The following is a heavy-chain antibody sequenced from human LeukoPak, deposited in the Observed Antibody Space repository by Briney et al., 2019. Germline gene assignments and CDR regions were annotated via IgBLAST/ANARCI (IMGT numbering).Heavy chain of an antibody. J-gene: IGHJ4*02. V-gene: IGHV3-30*02. D-gene: IGHD5-18*01. CDR2: IHYDSTTE. CDR3: ARDDTDYSYGPSHY. CDR1: GFDFSSYG. Sequence: PGGSLRLSCAASGFDFSSYGMHWVRQAPGKGLEWVAYIHYDSTTEDYADSVQGRFTISRDNSKNTLYLQMNSLRAEDTAVYYCARDDTDYSYGPSHYRGQGTLVTVSS.